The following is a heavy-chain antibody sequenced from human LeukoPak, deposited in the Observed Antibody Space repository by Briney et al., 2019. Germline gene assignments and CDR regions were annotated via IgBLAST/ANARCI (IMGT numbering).Heavy chain of an antibody. Sequence: GASVKVSCKASGGTFSSYAISWVRQAPGQGLEWMGGIIPIFGTANYAQKFQGRVTITADKSTSTAYMELSSLRSEDTAVYYCARDIPYYGSGAAPTYYYYYYYMDVWGKGTTVTVSS. V-gene: IGHV1-69*06. D-gene: IGHD3-10*01. CDR1: GGTFSSYA. CDR3: ARDIPYYGSGAAPTYYYYYYYMDV. J-gene: IGHJ6*03. CDR2: IIPIFGTA.